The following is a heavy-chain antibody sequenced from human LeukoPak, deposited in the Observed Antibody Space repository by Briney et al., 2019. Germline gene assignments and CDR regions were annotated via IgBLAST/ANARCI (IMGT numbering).Heavy chain of an antibody. CDR3: GRDLCDYSDYGGANDY. Sequence: PVGSLRLSCAASRFTFRSYAMHWVRQALGKRLEWVAVISYDGSNKYYADSAKGRFTISRDNSKNTLYLQMNSLRAEDTAVYYCGRDLCDYSDYGGANDYWGEGSRVTVSS. J-gene: IGHJ4*02. CDR2: ISYDGSNK. D-gene: IGHD4-11*01. V-gene: IGHV3-30*04. CDR1: RFTFRSYA.